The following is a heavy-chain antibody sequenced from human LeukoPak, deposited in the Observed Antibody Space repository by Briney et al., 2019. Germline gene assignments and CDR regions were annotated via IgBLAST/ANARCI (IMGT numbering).Heavy chain of an antibody. CDR1: GFTFDDYA. Sequence: PGGSLRLSCAASGFTFDDYAMHWVRQVPGKGLEWVSGISWNSGNIGYADSVKGRFTISRDSAKNSLYLQMNSLRAEDTALYYCAKGSVTGTADLDYWGQGTLVTVSS. J-gene: IGHJ4*02. D-gene: IGHD6-19*01. CDR3: AKGSVTGTADLDY. V-gene: IGHV3-9*01. CDR2: ISWNSGNI.